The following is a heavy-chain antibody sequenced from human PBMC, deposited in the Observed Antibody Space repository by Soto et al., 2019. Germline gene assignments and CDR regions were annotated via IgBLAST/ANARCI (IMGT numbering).Heavy chain of an antibody. J-gene: IGHJ6*02. V-gene: IGHV3-30*18. D-gene: IGHD3-10*01. CDR1: GFTFSSYG. CDR3: AKDGGWGSYYNYYYYGMDV. CDR2: ISYDGSNK. Sequence: GGSLRLSCAASGFTFSSYGMHWVRQAPGKGLEWVAVISYDGSNKYYADSVKGRFTISRDNSKNTLYLQMNSLRAEDTAVYYCAKDGGWGSYYNYYYYGMDVWGQGTTVTVSS.